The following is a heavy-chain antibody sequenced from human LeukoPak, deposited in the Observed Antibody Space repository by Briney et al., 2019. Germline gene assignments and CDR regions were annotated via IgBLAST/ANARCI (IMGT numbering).Heavy chain of an antibody. CDR3: ARRRDGYNSYYFYYYYMDV. Sequence: GGSLRLSCAASGFTFDDYGMSWVRQAPGKGLEWVSGITWNGGSTGYADSVKGRFTISRDNAKNSLCLQMNSLRTEDTALYYCARRRDGYNSYYFYYYYMDVWGKGTTVTVSS. D-gene: IGHD5-24*01. V-gene: IGHV3-20*04. J-gene: IGHJ6*03. CDR2: ITWNGGST. CDR1: GFTFDDYG.